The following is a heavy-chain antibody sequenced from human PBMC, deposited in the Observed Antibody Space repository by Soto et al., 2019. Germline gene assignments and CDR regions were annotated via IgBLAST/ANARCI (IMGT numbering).Heavy chain of an antibody. J-gene: IGHJ4*02. CDR3: ARDRCSSTSCYNEFDY. Sequence: SVKVSCKASGGTFSSYAISWVRQAPGQGLEWMGGIIPIFGTANYAQKFQGRVTITADESTSTAYMELSSLRSEDTAVYYCARDRCSSTSCYNEFDYWGQGTLVTVS. V-gene: IGHV1-69*13. CDR1: GGTFSSYA. CDR2: IIPIFGTA. D-gene: IGHD2-2*01.